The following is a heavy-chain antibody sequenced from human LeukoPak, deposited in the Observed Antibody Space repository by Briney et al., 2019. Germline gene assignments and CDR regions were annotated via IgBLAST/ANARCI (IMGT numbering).Heavy chain of an antibody. D-gene: IGHD6-13*01. V-gene: IGHV3-21*01. CDR2: ISSSSSYI. J-gene: IGHJ4*02. Sequence: GGSLRLSCAASGFTFSSYSMNWVRQAPGKGLEWVSSISSSSSYIYYADSVKGRFTISRDNAKNSLYLQMNNLRAEDTAVYYCARGYSSSWSIFDYWGQGTLVTVSS. CDR1: GFTFSSYS. CDR3: ARGYSSSWSIFDY.